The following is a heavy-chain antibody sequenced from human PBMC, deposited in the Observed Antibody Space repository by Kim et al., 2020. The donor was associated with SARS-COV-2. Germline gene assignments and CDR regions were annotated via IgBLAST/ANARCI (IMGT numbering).Heavy chain of an antibody. Sequence: VKGRCTISRDNSKSTLYLQMKSLRAEDTAVYYCAKAPIVEVPAAKTWFDPWGQGTLVTVSS. D-gene: IGHD2-2*01. CDR3: AKAPIVEVPAAKTWFDP. J-gene: IGHJ5*02. V-gene: IGHV3-30*02.